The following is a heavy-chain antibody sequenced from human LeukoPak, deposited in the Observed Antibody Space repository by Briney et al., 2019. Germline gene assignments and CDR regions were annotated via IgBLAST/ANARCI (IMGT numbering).Heavy chain of an antibody. CDR1: GGSFCGFY. J-gene: IGHJ4*02. Sequence: SETLSLTCAVYGGSFCGFYWSWIRQPPGKGREGSGEINHSGSTNYNPSLKSRVTISVDTSKNQFSLKLSSVTAADTAVDYCARSGPMLDNLRYFDYWGQGTLVTVSS. CDR3: ARSGPMLDNLRYFDY. CDR2: INHSGST. V-gene: IGHV4-34*01. D-gene: IGHD2-8*01.